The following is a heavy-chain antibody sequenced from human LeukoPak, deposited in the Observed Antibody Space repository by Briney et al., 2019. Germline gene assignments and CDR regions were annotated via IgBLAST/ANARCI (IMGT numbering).Heavy chain of an antibody. CDR1: GGSISSYY. V-gene: IGHV4-59*01. CDR3: ARVRTHYGDYAFFDY. Sequence: SETLSLTCTVSGGSISSYYWSWVRQPPGKGLEWIWYIYYSGSTNYNPSLKSRVTISVDTSKNQFSLKLSSVTAADTAVYYCARVRTHYGDYAFFDYWGQGTLVTVSS. D-gene: IGHD4-17*01. J-gene: IGHJ4*02. CDR2: IYYSGST.